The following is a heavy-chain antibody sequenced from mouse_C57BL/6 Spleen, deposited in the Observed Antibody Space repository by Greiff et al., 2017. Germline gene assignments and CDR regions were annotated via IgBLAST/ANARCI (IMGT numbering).Heavy chain of an antibody. CDR1: GYTFTDYE. Sequence: LVESGAELVRPGASVTLSCKASGYTFTDYEMHWVKQTPVHGLEWIGAIDPETGGTAYNQKFKGKAILTADKSSSTAYMELRSLTSEDSAVYYCTRRELITTVVATSDFDYWGQGTTLTVSS. J-gene: IGHJ2*01. CDR3: TRRELITTVVATSDFDY. V-gene: IGHV1-15*01. D-gene: IGHD1-1*01. CDR2: IDPETGGT.